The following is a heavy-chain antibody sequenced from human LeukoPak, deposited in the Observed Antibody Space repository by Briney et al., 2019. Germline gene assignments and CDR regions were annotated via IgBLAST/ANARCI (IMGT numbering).Heavy chain of an antibody. CDR3: ANLARPLDY. J-gene: IGHJ4*02. CDR2: IRYDGSNE. V-gene: IGHV3-30*02. Sequence: GRSLRLSCAASGFTFSSYAMHWVRQAPGKGLEWVAFIRYDGSNEYADSVKGRFTISRDNSKNTLYLQMNSLKPEDTAVYYCANLARPLDYWGQGALVTVSS. D-gene: IGHD6-6*01. CDR1: GFTFSSYA.